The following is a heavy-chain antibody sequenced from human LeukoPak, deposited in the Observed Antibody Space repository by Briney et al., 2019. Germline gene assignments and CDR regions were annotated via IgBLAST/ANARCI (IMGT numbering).Heavy chain of an antibody. CDR3: ARLLADNWNYVDY. V-gene: IGHV4-31*03. D-gene: IGHD1-20*01. Sequence: SETLSLTCTVSGGSISSGCYYWSRIRQHPGKGLEWIGYIYYSGSTYYNPSLKSRVTISVDTSKNQFSLKLSSVTAADTAVYYCARLLADNWNYVDYWGQGTLVTVSS. CDR2: IYYSGST. CDR1: GGSISSGCYY. J-gene: IGHJ4*02.